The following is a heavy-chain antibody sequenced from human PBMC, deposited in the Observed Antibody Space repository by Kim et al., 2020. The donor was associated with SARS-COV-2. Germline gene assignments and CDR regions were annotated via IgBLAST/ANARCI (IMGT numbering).Heavy chain of an antibody. J-gene: IGHJ6*02. CDR3: ARVSALGYDFWSGYSLGMDV. CDR1: GYTFTSYY. CDR2: INPSGGST. V-gene: IGHV1-46*01. D-gene: IGHD3-3*01. Sequence: ASVKVSCKASGYTFTSYYMHWVRQAPGQGLEWMGIINPSGGSTSYAQKFQGRVTMTRDTSTSTVYMELSSLRSEDTAVYYCARVSALGYDFWSGYSLGMDVWGQGTTVTVSS.